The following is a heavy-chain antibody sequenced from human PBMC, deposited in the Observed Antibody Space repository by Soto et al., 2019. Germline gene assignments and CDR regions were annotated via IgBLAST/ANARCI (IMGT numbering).Heavy chain of an antibody. CDR1: GFTFDDYA. D-gene: IGHD2-2*01. CDR2: ISWNSGSI. V-gene: IGHV3-9*01. Sequence: EVQLVESGGGLVQPGRSLRLSCAASGFTFDDYAMHWVRQAPGKGLEWVSGISWNSGSIGYADSVKGRFTISRDNAKNSLYLQMNSLRAEDTALYYCAKARYCSSTSCLNKGGAFDIWGQGTMVTVSS. CDR3: AKARYCSSTSCLNKGGAFDI. J-gene: IGHJ3*02.